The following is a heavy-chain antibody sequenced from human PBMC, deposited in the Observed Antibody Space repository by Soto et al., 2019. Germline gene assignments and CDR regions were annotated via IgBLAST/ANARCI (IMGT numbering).Heavy chain of an antibody. CDR3: AIDTCQRYYYYSSGGLEAFVK. J-gene: IGHJ4*01. D-gene: IGHD3-22*01. CDR1: GFTFSSYW. CDR2: IKQDGSEK. Sequence: GGSLRLSCAASGFTFSSYWMSWVRQAPGKGLEWVANIKQDGSEKYYVDSVKGRFTISRANAKNSLYLQMNSLRADDTAVYYYAIDTCQRYYYYSSGGLEAFVKGDQGTMVAVFS. V-gene: IGHV3-7*03.